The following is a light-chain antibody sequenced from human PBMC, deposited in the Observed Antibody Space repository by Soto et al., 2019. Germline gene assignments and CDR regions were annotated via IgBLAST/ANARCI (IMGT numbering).Light chain of an antibody. Sequence: DIVMTQSPLSLPVTPGEPASISCRSSQSLLHSNGYNYLDWYLQKPGQSPQLLIYLGSNRASGVSDRFSGSGSGTDFTLRISRVEAEDVGLYYCMQALQAPLTFGQGTKVDIK. CDR3: MQALQAPLT. CDR2: LGS. J-gene: IGKJ1*01. V-gene: IGKV2-28*01. CDR1: QSLLHSNGYNY.